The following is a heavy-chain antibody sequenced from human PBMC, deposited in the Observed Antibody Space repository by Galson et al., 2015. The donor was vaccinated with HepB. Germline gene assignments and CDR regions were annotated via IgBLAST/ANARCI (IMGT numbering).Heavy chain of an antibody. CDR3: ARSGSRYCSSTSCLDAFDI. J-gene: IGHJ3*02. CDR1: GGSISSSSYY. CDR2: IYYSGST. D-gene: IGHD2-2*01. Sequence: SETLSLTCTVSGGSISSSSYYWGWLRQPPGKGLEWIGSIYYSGSTYYNPSLKSRVTISVDTSKNQFSLKLSSVTAADTAVYYCARSGSRYCSSTSCLDAFDIWGQGTMVTVSS. V-gene: IGHV4-39*01.